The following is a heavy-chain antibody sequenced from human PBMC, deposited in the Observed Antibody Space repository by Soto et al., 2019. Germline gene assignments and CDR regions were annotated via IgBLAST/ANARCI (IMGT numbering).Heavy chain of an antibody. CDR3: ARANVAAGRAGGMDV. J-gene: IGHJ6*02. CDR1: GGSISSGNYY. CDR2: IYYSGST. D-gene: IGHD6-13*01. Sequence: PSETLSLTCTVSGGSISSGNYYWSWIRQPPGKGLEWIGYIYYSGSTYYNPSLKSRVTISVDTSKNQFSLKLSSVTAADTAVYYCARANVAAGRAGGMDVWGQGTTVTVSS. V-gene: IGHV4-30-4*01.